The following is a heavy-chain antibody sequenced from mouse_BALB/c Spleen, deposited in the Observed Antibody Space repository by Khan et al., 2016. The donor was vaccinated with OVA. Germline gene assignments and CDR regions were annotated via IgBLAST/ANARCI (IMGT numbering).Heavy chain of an antibody. D-gene: IGHD1-1*01. J-gene: IGHJ1*01. CDR3: TRSPYYGSSWYFDV. CDR1: GYSFTSYW. V-gene: IGHV1-5*01. CDR2: IYPGNSDT. Sequence: VQLQQSGTVLARPGASVKMSCKASGYSFTSYWMHWVKQRPGQGLEWIGGIYPGNSDTSYNQKFKDKAKLTAVTSASTAFMELSSLTNEDSAVYYCTRSPYYGSSWYFDVWGAGTTVTVSS.